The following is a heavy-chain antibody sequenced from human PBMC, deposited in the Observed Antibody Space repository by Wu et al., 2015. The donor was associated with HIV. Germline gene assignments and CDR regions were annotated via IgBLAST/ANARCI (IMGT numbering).Heavy chain of an antibody. CDR3: ARLQSLSGFYSNADY. J-gene: IGHJ4*02. V-gene: IGHV1-24*01. CDR1: GYTLTESS. CDR2: FDPEDDET. Sequence: QVQLVQSGAEVKKPGASVKVSCKVSGYTLTESSIHWVRQTPGKGLEWMGGFDPEDDETTYAQSFQGRLTMTEDTSTDTAYMELSSLSSDDTAVYYCARLQSLSGFYSNADYWARERWSPSPQ. D-gene: IGHD3-22*01.